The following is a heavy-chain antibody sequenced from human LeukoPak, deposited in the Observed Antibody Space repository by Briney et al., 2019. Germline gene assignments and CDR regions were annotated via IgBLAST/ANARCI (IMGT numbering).Heavy chain of an antibody. V-gene: IGHV3-33*01. Sequence: GGSLRLSCAASGFTFSSYGMHWVRQAPGKGLEWVAVIWYDGSNKYYADSVKGRFTISRDNSKNTPYLQMNSLRAEDTAVYYCARVGQSGNNDYWGQGTLVTVSS. J-gene: IGHJ4*02. CDR2: IWYDGSNK. D-gene: IGHD1/OR15-1a*01. CDR1: GFTFSSYG. CDR3: ARVGQSGNNDY.